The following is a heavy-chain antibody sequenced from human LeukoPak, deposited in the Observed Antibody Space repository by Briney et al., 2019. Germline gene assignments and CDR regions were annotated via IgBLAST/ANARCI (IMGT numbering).Heavy chain of an antibody. CDR2: ISSSSSYI. CDR3: ARDRCSSTSCYHPDYYYYYMDV. CDR1: GFTFSSYS. V-gene: IGHV3-21*01. D-gene: IGHD2-2*01. J-gene: IGHJ6*03. Sequence: GGSLRLSCAASGFTFSSYSMNWVRQAPGKGLEWVSSISSSSSYIYYADSVKGRFTISRDNAKNSLYLQMNSLRAEDTAVYYCARDRCSSTSCYHPDYYYYYMDVWGKGTTVTVSS.